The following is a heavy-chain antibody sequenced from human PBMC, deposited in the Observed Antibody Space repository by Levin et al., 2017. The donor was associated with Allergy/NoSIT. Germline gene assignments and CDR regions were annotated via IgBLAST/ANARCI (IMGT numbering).Heavy chain of an antibody. CDR1: GFTFGDYA. Sequence: GGSLRLSCSGSGFTFGDYATAWFRQAPGKGLEWVGFIRSDTHGGTTEYAASVRGRFTISRDESKSIAYLHMNSLKTEDTAVYYCSRPTAVATMQFDYWGQGTLVTVSS. V-gene: IGHV3-49*03. CDR3: SRPTAVATMQFDY. CDR2: IRSDTHGGTT. J-gene: IGHJ4*02. D-gene: IGHD6-19*01.